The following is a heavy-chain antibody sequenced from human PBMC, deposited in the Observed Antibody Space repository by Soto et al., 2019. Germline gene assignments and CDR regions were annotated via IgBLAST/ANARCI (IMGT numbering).Heavy chain of an antibody. V-gene: IGHV3-7*03. D-gene: IGHD3-9*01. CDR3: ARGPSYSDYSNDWFFDS. Sequence: EVQLVESGGGFVQPGGSLRLACAASGFTFSGYWMTWVRQAPGKGLEWVADIKKDGTEKYYVDSVKGRFTISRDNDKKSVYLQMNGLTVEDTAVYRSARGPSYSDYSNDWFFDSWGQGALVTVSS. CDR2: IKKDGTEK. CDR1: GFTFSGYW. J-gene: IGHJ4*02.